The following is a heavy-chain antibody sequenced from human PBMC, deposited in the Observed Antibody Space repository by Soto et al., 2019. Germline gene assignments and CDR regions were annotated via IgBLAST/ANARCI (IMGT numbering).Heavy chain of an antibody. CDR2: ISAYNYNT. CDR1: GYTFTSYG. CDR3: ARVVGALGHWFDP. D-gene: IGHD1-26*01. Sequence: QVQLVQSGAEVKKPGTSVKVSCKASGYTFTSYGLSWVRQAPGQGLEWMGRISAYNYNTYYAQKLQGRVTMTTDTSTSAAYMELRSLRSDDTAVYYCARVVGALGHWFDPWGQGTLVTVSS. J-gene: IGHJ5*02. V-gene: IGHV1-18*01.